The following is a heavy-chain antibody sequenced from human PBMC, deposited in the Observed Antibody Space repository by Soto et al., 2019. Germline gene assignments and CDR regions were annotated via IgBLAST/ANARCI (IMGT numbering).Heavy chain of an antibody. J-gene: IGHJ5*02. D-gene: IGHD5-12*01. CDR3: ARHHGPTTSENWFDP. V-gene: IGHV1-18*01. CDR2: ISTYSGDT. Sequence: SVKVSCKASAYTFFTYGISWVRQAPGQGLEWMGWISTYSGDTKYAQKFQGRVTMTTDTSTTTAYLELRSLRSDDTAVYYCARHHGPTTSENWFDPWGQGTLVTVSS. CDR1: AYTFFTYG.